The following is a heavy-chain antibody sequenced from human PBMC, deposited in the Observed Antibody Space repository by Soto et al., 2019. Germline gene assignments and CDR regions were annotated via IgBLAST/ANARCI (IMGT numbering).Heavy chain of an antibody. CDR3: ARDRRDSSSWYGNYYYYGMDV. V-gene: IGHV3-30-3*01. CDR2: ISYDGSNK. CDR1: GFTFSSYA. J-gene: IGHJ6*02. Sequence: PGGSLRLSCAASGFTFSSYAMHWVRQAPGKGLEWVAVISYDGSNKYYADSVKGRFTISRDNSKNTLYLQMNSLRAEDTAVYYCARDRRDSSSWYGNYYYYGMDVWGQGTTVTVSS. D-gene: IGHD6-13*01.